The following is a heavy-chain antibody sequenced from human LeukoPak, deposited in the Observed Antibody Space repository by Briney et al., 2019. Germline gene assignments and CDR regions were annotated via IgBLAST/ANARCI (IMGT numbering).Heavy chain of an antibody. CDR3: SPSGSYFDY. D-gene: IGHD1-26*01. Sequence: HPGGSLRLSCAASGFIVSTYDMNWVRQAPGKGLEWVSYISSSSGTIYYADSEKGRFTISRDNDKHSLYLQMNSLRDEDTAVYYCSPSGSYFDYWGQGTLVTVSS. CDR2: ISSSSGTI. V-gene: IGHV3-48*02. J-gene: IGHJ4*02. CDR1: GFIVSTYD.